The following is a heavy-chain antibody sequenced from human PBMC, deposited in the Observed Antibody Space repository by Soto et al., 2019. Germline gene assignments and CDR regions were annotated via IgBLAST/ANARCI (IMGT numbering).Heavy chain of an antibody. CDR1: GYTFTTPG. CDR3: ARVWGSYQAPSGGAGFDP. D-gene: IGHD3-16*02. Sequence: ASVKVSCKASGYTFTTPGISWVRQAPGKGLERMGWISTYSGDPNYAQKFQGRVTLTTDTSTNTSYMELRNLRSDDTAVYYCARVWGSYQAPSGGAGFDPWGQGTLVTVSS. J-gene: IGHJ5*02. CDR2: ISTYSGDP. V-gene: IGHV1-18*04.